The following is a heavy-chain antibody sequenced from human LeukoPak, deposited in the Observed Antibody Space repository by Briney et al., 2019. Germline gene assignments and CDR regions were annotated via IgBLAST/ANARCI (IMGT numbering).Heavy chain of an antibody. CDR3: ARVAPAAGPPV. D-gene: IGHD6-13*01. CDR1: GYTFTGYY. V-gene: IGHV1-2*02. Sequence: ASVKVSCKASGYTFTGYYMHWVRQAPGQGLEWMGWINPNSGGTKFAQKFLGRVTMTRDTSISTTYMELNSLISDDTAVYYCARVAPAAGPPVWGQGTLVTVSS. CDR2: INPNSGGT. J-gene: IGHJ4*02.